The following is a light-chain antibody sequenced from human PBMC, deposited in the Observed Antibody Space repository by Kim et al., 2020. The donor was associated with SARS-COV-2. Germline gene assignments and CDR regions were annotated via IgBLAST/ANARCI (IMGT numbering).Light chain of an antibody. V-gene: IGKV4-1*01. CDR3: QQYYSTFWT. CDR2: WAS. CDR1: QSVLYSSNNKNY. J-gene: IGKJ1*01. Sequence: DIVMTQSPDSLAVSLGERATINRKSSQSVLYSSNNKNYLAWYQQKPGQPPKLLIYWASTRESGVPDRFSGSGSGTDFTLTISSLQAEDVAVYYCQQYYSTFWTFGQGTKVDIK.